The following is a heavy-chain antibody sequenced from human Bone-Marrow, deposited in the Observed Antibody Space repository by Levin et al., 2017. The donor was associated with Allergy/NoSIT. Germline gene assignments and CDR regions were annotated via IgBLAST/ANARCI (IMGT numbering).Heavy chain of an antibody. CDR3: ARDSGIAAAGKGGSDY. Sequence: GESLKISCAASGFTFSSYSMNWVRQAPGKGLEWVSSISSSSSYIYYADSVKGRFTISRDNAKNSLYLQMNSLRAEDTAVYYCARDSGIAAAGKGGSDYGGQGTLVTVSS. CDR2: ISSSSSYI. CDR1: GFTFSSYS. D-gene: IGHD6-13*01. V-gene: IGHV3-21*01. J-gene: IGHJ4*02.